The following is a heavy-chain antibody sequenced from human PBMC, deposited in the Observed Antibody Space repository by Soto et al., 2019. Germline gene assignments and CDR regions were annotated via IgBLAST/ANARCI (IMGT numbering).Heavy chain of an antibody. V-gene: IGHV2-5*01. CDR1: GFSLSTSGVG. Sequence: QITLKESGPTLVKPTQTLTLTCTFSGFSLSTSGVGVGWIRQPPGKALEWLALIYWNDDKRYSPSLKSRLTITKDTAKTQVVLTMTNMDPVDTATYYCAHRPTDDYGDYDWFDPWGQGTLVTVSS. CDR3: AHRPTDDYGDYDWFDP. CDR2: IYWNDDK. D-gene: IGHD4-17*01. J-gene: IGHJ5*02.